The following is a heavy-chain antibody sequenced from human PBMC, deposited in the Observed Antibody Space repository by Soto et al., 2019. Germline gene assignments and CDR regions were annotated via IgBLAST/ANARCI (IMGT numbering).Heavy chain of an antibody. CDR1: GFTFSSYA. V-gene: IGHV3-23*01. D-gene: IGHD3-22*01. CDR2: ISGSGGST. J-gene: IGHJ4*02. Sequence: HPGGSLRLSCAASGFTFSSYAMSWVRQAPGKGLEWVSAISGSGGSTYYADSVKGRFTISRDNSKNTLYLQMNSLRAEDTAVYYCAKEGYYYDSSGEDVDYWGQGTLVTVSS. CDR3: AKEGYYYDSSGEDVDY.